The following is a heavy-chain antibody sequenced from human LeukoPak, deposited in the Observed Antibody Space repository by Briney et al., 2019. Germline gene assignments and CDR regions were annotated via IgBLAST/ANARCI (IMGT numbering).Heavy chain of an antibody. J-gene: IGHJ4*02. CDR1: GGSISSDNW. V-gene: IGHV4-4*02. CDR2: IHHRGST. CDR3: AREDPYYYDSSGYTGEGY. D-gene: IGHD3-22*01. Sequence: SETLSLTCAVSGGSISSDNWWSWVRQPPGKRLEWIGEIHHRGSTYYNPSLKSRVTISVDTSKNQFSLKLSSVTAADTAVYYCAREDPYYYDSSGYTGEGYWGQGTLVTVSS.